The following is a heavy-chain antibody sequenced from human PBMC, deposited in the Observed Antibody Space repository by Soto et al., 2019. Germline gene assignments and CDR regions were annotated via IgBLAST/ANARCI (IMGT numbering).Heavy chain of an antibody. D-gene: IGHD3-10*01. CDR2: INSSGST. J-gene: IGHJ4*02. CDR1: GGSISSYY. CDR3: ARGLGERKKSFDY. V-gene: IGHV4-59*01. Sequence: QVQLQESGPGLVKPSETLSLTCIVPGGSISSYYWSWIRQPPGKGLEWIGYINSSGSTNYNPSLKSRVTISVDTSKNEFSLGLSSVTAADTAVYFCARGLGERKKSFDYWGQGTLVTVSS.